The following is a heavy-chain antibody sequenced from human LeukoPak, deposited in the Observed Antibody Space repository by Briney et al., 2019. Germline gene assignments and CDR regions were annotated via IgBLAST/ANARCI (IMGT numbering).Heavy chain of an antibody. V-gene: IGHV1-8*01. CDR3: ARGRWGTSYYGMDV. Sequence: ASVKVSCKASAYTFTNYDINWVRQATGQGLEWMGWMNPNSGNTGYAQKFLGRVTMTRNTSISTAYMELSSLRSEDTAVYSCARGRWGTSYYGMDVWGQGTTVSVSS. CDR2: MNPNSGNT. J-gene: IGHJ6*02. D-gene: IGHD1-14*01. CDR1: AYTFTNYD.